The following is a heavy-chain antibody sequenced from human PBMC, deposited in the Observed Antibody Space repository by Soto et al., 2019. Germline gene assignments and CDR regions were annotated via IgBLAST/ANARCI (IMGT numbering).Heavy chain of an antibody. Sequence: GGSLRLSCTASGFTFSRHAIHWVRLTPGRGLEWVLAISRDGSYIYYTDSVKGRFTVSRDNSKNTVFVQMNRLIPDDTALYFCARTRNGGVADSFDSWGQGTRVTVSS. D-gene: IGHD3-3*01. CDR3: ARTRNGGVADSFDS. V-gene: IGHV3-30*04. CDR2: ISRDGSYI. CDR1: GFTFSRHA. J-gene: IGHJ5*01.